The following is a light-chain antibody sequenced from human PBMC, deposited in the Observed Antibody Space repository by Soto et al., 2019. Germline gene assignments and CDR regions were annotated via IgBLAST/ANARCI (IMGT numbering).Light chain of an antibody. Sequence: EIVMTQSPATLSVSPGERATLSCRASQSVSSNLAWYQQKPGQPPRLLIYGASTRATGIPARFSGCGSGTEFTLTISSLLSEDFAVYYCQQYNKWPPLTFGGGTKVDIK. J-gene: IGKJ4*01. V-gene: IGKV3-15*01. CDR2: GAS. CDR3: QQYNKWPPLT. CDR1: QSVSSN.